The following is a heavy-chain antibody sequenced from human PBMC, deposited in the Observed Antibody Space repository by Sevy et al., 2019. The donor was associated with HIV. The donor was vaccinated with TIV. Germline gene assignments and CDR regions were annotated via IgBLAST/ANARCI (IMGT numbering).Heavy chain of an antibody. CDR1: GFTLGSYR. Sequence: GGPLRLSRVASGFTLGSYRMNWVRQAPGKGLEWVSSISSSSSYIYYEDSGKGRYTISRKNAKNSLYLQMNSLRAEDTAVYYCARDGEQQLFYGMDVWGQGTTVTVSS. CDR3: ARDGEQQLFYGMDV. V-gene: IGHV3-21*01. J-gene: IGHJ6*02. CDR2: ISSSSSYI. D-gene: IGHD6-13*01.